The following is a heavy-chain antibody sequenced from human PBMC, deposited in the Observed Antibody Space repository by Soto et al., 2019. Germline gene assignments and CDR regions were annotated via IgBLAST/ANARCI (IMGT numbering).Heavy chain of an antibody. J-gene: IGHJ5*02. Sequence: QLQLQESGPGLVKPSETLSLTCTVSGGSISSSSYYWGWIRQPPGKGLEWIGSIYYSGSTYYNPSLKRRVTISADTSKNQFSLKLSSVPAADTAVYYCARSPVRGAAARCRFDPWGQGTLVTVSS. CDR1: GGSISSSSYY. CDR3: ARSPVRGAAARCRFDP. D-gene: IGHD6-13*01. CDR2: IYYSGST. V-gene: IGHV4-39*01.